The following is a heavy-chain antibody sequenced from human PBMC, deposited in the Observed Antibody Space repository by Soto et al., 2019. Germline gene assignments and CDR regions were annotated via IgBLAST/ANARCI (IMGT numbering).Heavy chain of an antibody. V-gene: IGHV1-18*01. CDR1: GYTFTNYG. CDR3: ARFPPHDILTGYYELFDY. D-gene: IGHD3-9*01. Sequence: ASVKVSCKASGYTFTNYGITWVRQAPGQGLEWMGGIGAYNGDTHYTEKLQGRVTMTTDTSTSTAYMELRSLRSDDTAVYYCARFPPHDILTGYYELFDYRGQGTLVTVSS. CDR2: IGAYNGDT. J-gene: IGHJ4*02.